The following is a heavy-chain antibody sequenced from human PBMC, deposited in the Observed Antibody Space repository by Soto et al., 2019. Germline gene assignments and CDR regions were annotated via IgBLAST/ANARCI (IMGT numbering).Heavy chain of an antibody. CDR1: GDSISSYY. CDR2: IYYSGST. CDR3: AREATSKKQDYGMDV. V-gene: IGHV4-59*12. Sequence: PSETLSLTCTVSGDSISSYYWSWIRQPPGKGLEWIGYIYYSGSTNYNPSLKSRVTISVDTPKNQFSLKLTSVTAADTAVYYCAREATSKKQDYGMDVWGQGTTVTVSS. J-gene: IGHJ6*02.